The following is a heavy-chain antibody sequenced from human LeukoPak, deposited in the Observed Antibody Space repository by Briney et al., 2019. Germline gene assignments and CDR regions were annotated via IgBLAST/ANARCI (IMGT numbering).Heavy chain of an antibody. D-gene: IGHD3-3*01. CDR1: GGTFSSYA. CDR2: IIPIFGTA. Sequence: SVKVSCKASGGTFSSYAISWVRQAPGQGLDWMGRIIPIFGTANYAQKFQGRVTITTDESTSTAYMELSSLRSEDTAVYYCARDTGKDYDFLGMDVWGKGTTVTVSS. CDR3: ARDTGKDYDFLGMDV. J-gene: IGHJ6*04. V-gene: IGHV1-69*05.